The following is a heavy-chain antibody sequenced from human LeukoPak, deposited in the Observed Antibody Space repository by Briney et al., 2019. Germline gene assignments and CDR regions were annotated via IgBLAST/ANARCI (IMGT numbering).Heavy chain of an antibody. CDR3: ARDCGGCDFWSHRDGYNLGDAFDI. Sequence: PGGSLRLSCAASGFTFSSYSMNWVRQAPGKGLEWVSSISSSSSYIYYADSVKGRFTISRDNAENSLYLQMNSLRAEDTAVYYCARDCGGCDFWSHRDGYNLGDAFDIWGQGTMVTVSS. CDR2: ISSSSSYI. V-gene: IGHV3-21*01. D-gene: IGHD3-3*01. J-gene: IGHJ3*02. CDR1: GFTFSSYS.